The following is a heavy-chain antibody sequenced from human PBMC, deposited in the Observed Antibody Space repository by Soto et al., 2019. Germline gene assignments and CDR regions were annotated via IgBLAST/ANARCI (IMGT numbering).Heavy chain of an antibody. CDR1: GFTFSSYS. CDR2: ISSSSSYI. Sequence: EVQLVESGGGLVKPGGSLRLSCAASGFTFSSYSMNWVRQAPGKGLEWVSSISSSSSYIYYADSVKGRFTISRDNAKNSLYLQMNSLRAEDTAVYYCARAYSSNSGVYYGMDVWGQGTTVTVSS. CDR3: ARAYSSNSGVYYGMDV. V-gene: IGHV3-21*01. J-gene: IGHJ6*02. D-gene: IGHD6-13*01.